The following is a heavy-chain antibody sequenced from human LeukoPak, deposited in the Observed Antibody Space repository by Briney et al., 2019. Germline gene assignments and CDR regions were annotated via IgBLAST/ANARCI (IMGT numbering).Heavy chain of an antibody. CDR2: IYSWGST. J-gene: IGHJ4*02. V-gene: IGHV3-53*01. D-gene: IGHD6-19*01. CDR3: ARLSGWSLFLDY. Sequence: GGSLSLSCAPSGFTVSSNYMSWVRHAPGEGLEWVSVIYSWGSTYYADSVKGRFTIPRQNSKNTLYLKMNTLRAEATAVYYCARLSGWSLFLDYCGQGTLVTVSS. CDR1: GFTVSSNY.